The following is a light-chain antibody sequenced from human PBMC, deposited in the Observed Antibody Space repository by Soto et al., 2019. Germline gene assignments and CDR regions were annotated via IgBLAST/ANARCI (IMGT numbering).Light chain of an antibody. V-gene: IGLV2-14*01. CDR1: SSDVGGYNY. J-gene: IGLJ1*01. CDR3: CSYTSSSTLYV. CDR2: EVS. Sequence: QSVLTQPASVSGSPGQSITISCTGTSSDVGGYNYISWYQQHPGKAPKLILYEVSDRPSGVSNRFSGSKSGNTASLTISGLQAEDEADYYCCSYTSSSTLYVFGTGTKATVL.